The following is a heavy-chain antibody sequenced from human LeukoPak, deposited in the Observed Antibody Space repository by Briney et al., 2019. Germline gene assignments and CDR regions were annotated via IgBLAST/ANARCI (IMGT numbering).Heavy chain of an antibody. D-gene: IGHD1-26*01. J-gene: IGHJ6*03. CDR3: ARVGRSRGSLPNFHYYMDV. V-gene: IGHV1-69*05. CDR1: GDIFNSYS. CDR2: IIPMFGSA. Sequence: SVTVSCKSSGDIFNSYSVSWVRQAPGQGLEWMGGIIPMFGSAEYAQKFQGRVAISTDQSTTIVYMELSSLTSEDTAVYYCARVGRSRGSLPNFHYYMDVWGKGTTVTVSS.